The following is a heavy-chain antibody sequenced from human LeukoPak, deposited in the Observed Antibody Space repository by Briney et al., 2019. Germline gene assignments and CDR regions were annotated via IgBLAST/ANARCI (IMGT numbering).Heavy chain of an antibody. D-gene: IGHD5-24*01. CDR2: ISSSSSTI. J-gene: IGHJ4*02. Sequence: PGGSLRLSCAASGFTFSSYSMNWVRQAPGKGLEWVSYISSSSSTIYYADSVKGRFTISRDNAKNSLYLQMNSLRAEDTAVYYCAKDRWLATIDFDYWGQGTLVTVSS. CDR3: AKDRWLATIDFDY. V-gene: IGHV3-48*01. CDR1: GFTFSSYS.